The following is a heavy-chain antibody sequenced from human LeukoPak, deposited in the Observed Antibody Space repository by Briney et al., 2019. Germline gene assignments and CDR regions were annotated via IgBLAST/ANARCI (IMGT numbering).Heavy chain of an antibody. CDR3: VKSGYSTSSDVDY. CDR2: INSNGDST. CDR1: GFTFSAHA. Sequence: GGSLRLSCSVSGFTFSAHARHWVRQAPGKGLEFLSSINSNGDSTYHAESVKSRFTLSRDNSRTTLYLQMRSLRPEDTAVYYCVKSGYSTSSDVDYWGQGTLVTVSS. J-gene: IGHJ4*02. V-gene: IGHV3-64D*09. D-gene: IGHD6-6*01.